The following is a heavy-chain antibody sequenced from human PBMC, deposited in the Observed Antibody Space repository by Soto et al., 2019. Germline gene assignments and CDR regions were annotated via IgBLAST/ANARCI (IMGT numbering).Heavy chain of an antibody. Sequence: GGSLRLSCAASGFTFNSYGMHWVRQGPGNGLEWVAFISYDSTKTYYADSVKGRFTISRDNSNSALYVQMNSLTGEDTAVYYCARTRSAWSDFHYYSLDVWGQGTTVTVS. CDR1: GFTFNSYG. V-gene: IGHV3-30*03. CDR2: ISYDSTKT. J-gene: IGHJ6*02. CDR3: ARTRSAWSDFHYYSLDV. D-gene: IGHD1-26*01.